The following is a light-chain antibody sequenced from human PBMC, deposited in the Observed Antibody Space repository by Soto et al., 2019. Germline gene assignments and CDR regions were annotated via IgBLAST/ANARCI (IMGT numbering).Light chain of an antibody. CDR2: WAS. Sequence: IGVTQSPDSLAVSLGERATINCKTSHSVLYRSNNQNYLAWFQHKEGQPPKLLIYWASIRESGVPDRFSGSGSGTDFTLTISSLQPEDFATYYCQQSFSSPPWTFGQGTKVDIK. J-gene: IGKJ1*01. CDR3: QQSFSSPPWT. V-gene: IGKV4-1*01. CDR1: HSVLYRSNNQNY.